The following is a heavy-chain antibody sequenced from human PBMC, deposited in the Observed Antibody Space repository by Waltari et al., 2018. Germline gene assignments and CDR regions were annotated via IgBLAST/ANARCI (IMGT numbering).Heavy chain of an antibody. CDR3: ARGGGYSSSWGLDY. D-gene: IGHD6-6*01. CDR1: GGSISSYY. CDR2: IYYSGST. Sequence: QVQLQESGPGLVKPSETLSLTCTVSGGSISSYYWSWIRQPPGKGLEWIGYIYYSGSTNYNPSLKSRVTISVDTSKNQFSLKLSSVTAADTAVYYCARGGGYSSSWGLDYWGQGTLVTVSS. V-gene: IGHV4-59*01. J-gene: IGHJ4*02.